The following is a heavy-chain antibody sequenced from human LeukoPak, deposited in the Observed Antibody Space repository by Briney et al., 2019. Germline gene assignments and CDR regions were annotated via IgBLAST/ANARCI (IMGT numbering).Heavy chain of an antibody. D-gene: IGHD4-17*01. Sequence: QSGGSLRLSCTTSHFNKFGMTWVRQAPGKGLEWVSSISSNGAQYADSVQGRFAISRDNSKNTLYLQMNSLRVEDTAVYFCAKDPNGDYIGTFDIWGQWTMVTVSS. V-gene: IGHV3-23*01. CDR2: ISSNGA. CDR3: AKDPNGDYIGTFDI. CDR1: HFNKFG. J-gene: IGHJ3*02.